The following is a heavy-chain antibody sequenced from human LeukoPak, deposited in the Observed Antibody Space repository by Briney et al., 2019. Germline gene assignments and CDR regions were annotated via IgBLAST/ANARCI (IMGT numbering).Heavy chain of an antibody. CDR3: ARIVASWYYYMDV. CDR2: INHSGST. Sequence: PSETLSLTCAVYGGFFSGYYWSWIRQPPGKGLEWIGEINHSGSTNYNPSLKSRVTISVDTSKNQFSLKLSSVTAADAAVYYCARIVASWYYYMDVWGKGTTVTVSS. D-gene: IGHD2-15*01. J-gene: IGHJ6*03. V-gene: IGHV4-34*01. CDR1: GGFFSGYY.